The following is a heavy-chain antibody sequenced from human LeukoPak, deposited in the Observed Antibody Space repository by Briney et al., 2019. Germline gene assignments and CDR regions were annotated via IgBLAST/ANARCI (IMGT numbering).Heavy chain of an antibody. Sequence: GGSLRLSCAASGFTFGSHAMHWVRQAPGKGLEWVAVISYDGSNKYYADSVKGRFTISRDNSKNTLYLQMNSLRAEDTAVYYCARKVTATPFDYWGQGTLVTVSS. V-gene: IGHV3-30*04. CDR1: GFTFGSHA. CDR3: ARKVTATPFDY. CDR2: ISYDGSNK. D-gene: IGHD5-18*01. J-gene: IGHJ4*02.